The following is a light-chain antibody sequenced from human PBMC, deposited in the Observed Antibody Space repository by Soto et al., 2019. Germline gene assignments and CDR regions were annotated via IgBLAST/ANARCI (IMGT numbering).Light chain of an antibody. V-gene: IGLV2-14*01. CDR3: NSFRVSHLYV. Sequence: QSVLSQPASVSGSPGQTITISCTGTSTDVGGYNAVSWYQHHPGKAPKLIIYEVTHRPSGVSDRFSASKSGNTASLTISGLQAEEEAASYCNSFRVSHLYVFGTGTKVTVL. CDR2: EVT. CDR1: STDVGGYNA. J-gene: IGLJ1*01.